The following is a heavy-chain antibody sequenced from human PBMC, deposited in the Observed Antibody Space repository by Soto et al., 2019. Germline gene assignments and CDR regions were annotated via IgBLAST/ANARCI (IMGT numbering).Heavy chain of an antibody. J-gene: IGHJ4*02. V-gene: IGHV3-33*01. CDR3: ARDFYDSSGYYVYGYY. CDR2: IWYDGSNK. D-gene: IGHD3-22*01. CDR1: GFTFSSYG. Sequence: GGSLRLSCAASGFTFSSYGMHWVRQAPGKGLEWVAVIWYDGSNKYYADSVKGRFTISRDNSKNTLYLQMNSLRAEDTAVYYCARDFYDSSGYYVYGYYWGQGTLVTVSS.